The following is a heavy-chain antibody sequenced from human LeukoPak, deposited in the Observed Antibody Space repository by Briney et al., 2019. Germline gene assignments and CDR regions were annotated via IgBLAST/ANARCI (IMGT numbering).Heavy chain of an antibody. J-gene: IGHJ4*02. Sequence: ASVKVSCKASGYTFTDYYMHWVRQAPGQGLEWMGWMNPNSGGTNYAQKFQGRVTMTRDTSISTSYMELSRLRSDDTAVYYCARAWLRLNPYFDYWGQGTLVTVSS. V-gene: IGHV1-2*02. D-gene: IGHD5-12*01. CDR1: GYTFTDYY. CDR3: ARAWLRLNPYFDY. CDR2: MNPNSGGT.